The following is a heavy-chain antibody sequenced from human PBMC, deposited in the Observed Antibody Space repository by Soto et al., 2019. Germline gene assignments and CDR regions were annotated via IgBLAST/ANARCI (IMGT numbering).Heavy chain of an antibody. V-gene: IGHV3-7*01. J-gene: IGHJ6*03. CDR3: ARDNSKITATWSYYYMDV. Sequence: GGSLRLSCAASGFTVSSYWMSWVRQAPGEGLEWVANIKQDGSEIYYVDSVKGRFTISRDNAKNSLHLQMNSLRAEDTAVYYCARDNSKITATWSYYYMDVWGKGTTVTVSS. CDR2: IKQDGSEI. CDR1: GFTVSSYW. D-gene: IGHD2-15*01.